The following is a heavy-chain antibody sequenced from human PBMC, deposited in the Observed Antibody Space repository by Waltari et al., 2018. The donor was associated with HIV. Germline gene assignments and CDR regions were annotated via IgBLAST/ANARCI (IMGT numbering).Heavy chain of an antibody. V-gene: IGHV4-34*02. CDR2: IRPSCGS. CDR1: GGSFSGSY. D-gene: IGHD3-10*01. J-gene: IGHJ5*01. CDR3: ASRLSGTNHGRPFDS. Sequence: QVSLQQWGAGLLEPSETLSLSCGVHGGSFSGSYWTWIRQPPGKGLEWIAEIRPSCGSNYNPSPKTRAAISLYPFKTQSSLKMTSVTDKDTAVYFCASRLSGTNHGRPFDSWGQGIAVVVSS.